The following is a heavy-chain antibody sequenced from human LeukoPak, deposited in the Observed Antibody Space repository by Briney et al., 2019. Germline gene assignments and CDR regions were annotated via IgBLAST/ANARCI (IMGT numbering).Heavy chain of an antibody. CDR1: GFTFISYA. J-gene: IGHJ6*03. V-gene: IGHV3-23*01. D-gene: IGHD4-17*01. CDR3: AKASGDYSLDYYYMDV. CDR2: ISGSGGST. Sequence: PGGSLRLSCAASGFTFISYAMSWVRQAPGKGLEWVSAISGSGGSTYYADSVKGRFTISRDNSKNPLYLQMKSLGAEDTAVYYCAKASGDYSLDYYYMDVWGKGTTVTVSS.